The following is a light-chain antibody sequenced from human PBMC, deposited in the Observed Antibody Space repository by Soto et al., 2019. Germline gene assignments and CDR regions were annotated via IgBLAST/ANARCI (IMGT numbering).Light chain of an antibody. CDR3: QQYSIYPIT. Sequence: DIQMTQSPSTLSASVGDRVTITCRASQDIYNWLAWYQQKPGRAPRLLIYKTAGLESGVPSRFSGSGSGTEYTLTISSLQPDDVAPYYCQQYSIYPITFGGGTKLDIK. V-gene: IGKV1-5*03. CDR2: KTA. J-gene: IGKJ4*01. CDR1: QDIYNW.